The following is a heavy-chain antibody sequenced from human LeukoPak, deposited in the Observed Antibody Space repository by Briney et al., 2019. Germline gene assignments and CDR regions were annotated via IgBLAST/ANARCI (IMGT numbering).Heavy chain of an antibody. CDR2: IKQDGSER. J-gene: IGHJ4*02. CDR1: GFTLRNYF. Sequence: PGGSLRLSCAGSGFTLRNYFMSWVRQAPGKGLEWVANIKQDGSERNYVDSVKARFTISRDNAQNSLYLQMNTLRAEDTAAYYCARGGGLYSSGYYSGYYFDYWGQGTLVTVSS. V-gene: IGHV3-7*01. CDR3: ARGGGLYSSGYYSGYYFDY. D-gene: IGHD3-22*01.